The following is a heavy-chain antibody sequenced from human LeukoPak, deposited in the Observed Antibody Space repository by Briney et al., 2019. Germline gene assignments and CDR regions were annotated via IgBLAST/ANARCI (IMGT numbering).Heavy chain of an antibody. J-gene: IGHJ4*02. Sequence: GGSLRLSCAASGFSFSSSWMHWVRQAPGKGLVWVSRINSDGSTTNYADSVKGRFTISRDNAKNTLYLQMNSLRAEDTAVYYCASYFKCSGATCYTNYWGQGTLVTVSS. D-gene: IGHD2-2*02. CDR2: INSDGSTT. CDR3: ASYFKCSGATCYTNY. V-gene: IGHV3-74*01. CDR1: GFSFSSSW.